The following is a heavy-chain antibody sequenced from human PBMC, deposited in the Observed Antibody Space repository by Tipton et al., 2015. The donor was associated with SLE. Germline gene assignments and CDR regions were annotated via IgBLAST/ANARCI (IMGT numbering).Heavy chain of an antibody. J-gene: IGHJ4*02. CDR1: GFTFSSYS. D-gene: IGHD6-19*01. Sequence: SLRLSCAASGFTFSSYSMNWVRQAPGKGLEWVSSISSSSSYIYYGDSVKGQFTISRDNAKNSLYLQMNSLRAEETAVYYCARDWEYRSGWCYYVDYGGQGTLVTVAS. CDR2: ISSSSSYI. V-gene: IGHV3-21*01. CDR3: ARDWEYRSGWCYYVDY.